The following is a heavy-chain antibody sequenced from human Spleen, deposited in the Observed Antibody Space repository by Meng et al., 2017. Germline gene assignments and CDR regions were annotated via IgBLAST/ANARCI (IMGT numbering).Heavy chain of an antibody. CDR1: GGSISSGGYN. CDR2: ISHSGST. V-gene: IGHV4-31*03. Sequence: QVQLKEAVPGLVKPSQTLSLTCTVSGGSISSGGYNWTWIRQHPGKGLEWIGHISHSGSTYYNPSLKTRLTISLDTSKNQFSLKLSSVTAADTAVYYCASGYTYGGDALDIWGQGTMVTVSS. D-gene: IGHD5-18*01. CDR3: ASGYTYGGDALDI. J-gene: IGHJ3*02.